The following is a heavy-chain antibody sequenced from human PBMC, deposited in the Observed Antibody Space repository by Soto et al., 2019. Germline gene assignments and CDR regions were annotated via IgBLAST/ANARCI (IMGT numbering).Heavy chain of an antibody. J-gene: IGHJ4*02. CDR2: IYYSGST. Sequence: QLQLQESGPGLVKPSETLSLTCTVSGGSISSGGYYWGWIRQPPGKGLEWIGNIYYSGSTNYNPSLKSRVTISVDTSKNQFSLKVSSVTAADTAVYYCARRSYYGSGSIFDYWGQGTLVTVSS. CDR1: GGSISSGGYY. D-gene: IGHD3-10*01. V-gene: IGHV4-39*01. CDR3: ARRSYYGSGSIFDY.